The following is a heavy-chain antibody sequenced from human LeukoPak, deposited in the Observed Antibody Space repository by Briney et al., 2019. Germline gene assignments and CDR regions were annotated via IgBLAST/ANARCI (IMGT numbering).Heavy chain of an antibody. Sequence: SETLSLTCTVSGDSISSTSYFWGWIRQPPGKGLEWIGGIYNSGRSHYNPSLKSRVTISVDTSKNHFSLKLSSVTAADTAVYYCSRGQIRGSGTYYYNLFDPWGQGTLVTVSS. D-gene: IGHD3-10*01. J-gene: IGHJ5*02. CDR1: GDSISSTSYF. V-gene: IGHV4-39*07. CDR3: SRGQIRGSGTYYYNLFDP. CDR2: IYNSGRS.